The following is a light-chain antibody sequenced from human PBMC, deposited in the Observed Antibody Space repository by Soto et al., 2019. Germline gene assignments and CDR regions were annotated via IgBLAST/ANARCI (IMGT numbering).Light chain of an antibody. CDR2: DAS. V-gene: IGKV1-5*01. CDR3: QQYNSYWT. CDR1: QSISSW. J-gene: IGKJ1*01. Sequence: IHMTQSPSSLSASIGDRVTITSRASQSISSWLAWYQQKPGKAPKLLIYDASSLESGVPSRFSGSGSGTEFTLTISSLQPDDFATYYCQQYNSYWTFGQGSKV.